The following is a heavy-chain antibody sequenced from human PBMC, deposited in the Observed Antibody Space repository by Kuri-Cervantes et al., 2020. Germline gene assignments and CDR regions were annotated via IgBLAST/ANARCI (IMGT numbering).Heavy chain of an antibody. Sequence: ASVKVSCKASGYTFTSYYIHWVRQAPGQGLEWMGIINPSGGSTSYAQKFQGRVTLTRDTSTSTVYMELSSLRSEDTAVYYCARMSSGWYVMRYWGQGTLVTVSS. CDR2: INPSGGST. CDR3: ARMSSGWYVMRY. D-gene: IGHD6-19*01. V-gene: IGHV1-46*01. J-gene: IGHJ4*02. CDR1: GYTFTSYY.